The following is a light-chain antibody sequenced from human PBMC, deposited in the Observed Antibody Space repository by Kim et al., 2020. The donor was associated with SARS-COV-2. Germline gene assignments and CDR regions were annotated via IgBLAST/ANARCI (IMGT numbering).Light chain of an antibody. CDR1: QNISSW. V-gene: IGKV1-5*03. Sequence: GGYMVTITCRSSQNISSWFAWYQQKPRKASKLRIYNTSILESEIPSRFSVSGSGTEFTLTISSLQPDDFATYYCQQYNSYTPTWTFGQGTKVDIK. CDR2: NTS. J-gene: IGKJ1*01. CDR3: QQYNSYTPTWT.